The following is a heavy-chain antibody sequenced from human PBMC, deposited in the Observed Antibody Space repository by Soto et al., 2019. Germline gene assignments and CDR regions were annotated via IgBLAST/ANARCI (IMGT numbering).Heavy chain of an antibody. CDR2: ISYDGDNE. CDR3: ARGGAVATSDYFFDY. CDR1: GFTFSYHA. Sequence: QVQLVESGGGMVQPARSLRFSCAVSGFTFSYHAMHWVRQAPGKGLEWVAVISYDGDNEYYADSVKGRFTISRDNSKNTLFLQMHRLRPEDTAVYYCARGGAVATSDYFFDYWGQGTLVTVSS. V-gene: IGHV3-30-3*01. D-gene: IGHD6-19*01. J-gene: IGHJ4*02.